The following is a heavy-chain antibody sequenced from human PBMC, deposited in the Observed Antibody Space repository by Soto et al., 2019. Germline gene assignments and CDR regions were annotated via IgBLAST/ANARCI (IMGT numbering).Heavy chain of an antibody. J-gene: IGHJ6*02. CDR1: GGTFSSYA. D-gene: IGHD3-22*01. V-gene: IGHV1-69*06. Sequence: SVKVSCKASGGTFSSYAISWVRQAPGQGLEWMGRIIPIFGTANYAQKFQGRVTITADKSTSTAYMELSSLRSEDTAVYYCARDGGIVVVSHYYYYGMDVWGQGTTVTVSS. CDR2: IIPIFGTA. CDR3: ARDGGIVVVSHYYYYGMDV.